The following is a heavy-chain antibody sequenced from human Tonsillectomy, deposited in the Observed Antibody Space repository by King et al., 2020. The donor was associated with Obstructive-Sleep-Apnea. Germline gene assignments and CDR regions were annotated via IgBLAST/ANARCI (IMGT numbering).Heavy chain of an antibody. CDR1: GFTFSSYW. Sequence: VQLVQSGGGLVQPGGSLRLSCAASGFTFSSYWMSWVRQAPGKGLEWVANIKQDGSEKYYVDSVKGRFTISRDNAKNSLYLQMNSLRAEDTAVYYCARDRGVADYYYYGMDVWGQGTTVTVSS. CDR2: IKQDGSEK. V-gene: IGHV3-7*03. CDR3: ARDRGVADYYYYGMDV. J-gene: IGHJ6*02. D-gene: IGHD3-3*01.